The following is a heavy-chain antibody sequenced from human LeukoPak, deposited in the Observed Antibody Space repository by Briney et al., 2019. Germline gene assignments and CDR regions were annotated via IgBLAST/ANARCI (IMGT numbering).Heavy chain of an antibody. J-gene: IGHJ4*02. CDR2: VKSKTHGGTT. V-gene: IGHV3-15*01. Sequence: PEKSLRLSCAASGFTFSDAWMSWVRQAPGKGLEWVGRVKSKTHGGTTAYAAPVKGRFTISRDDSKTTVYLQMNSLKSEDAALYYCTTERPYFDNWGQGTLVTVSS. CDR1: GFTFSDAW. CDR3: TTERPYFDN.